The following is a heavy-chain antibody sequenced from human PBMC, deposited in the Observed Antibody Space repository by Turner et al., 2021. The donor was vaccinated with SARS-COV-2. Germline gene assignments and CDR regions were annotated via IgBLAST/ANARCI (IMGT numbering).Heavy chain of an antibody. D-gene: IGHD6-13*01. V-gene: IGHV3-74*01. Sequence: VQLVESGGDFVHPGGSLRLSCVGSGFTFSDHWMHWVRQGPGKGIVWVARMSDDGSSASYGGSVRGRFTVSRDNAKNTLYLQMNSLRPDDTGVYYCTRRGIAAAGNDYWGQGTLVTVSS. CDR1: GFTFSDHW. CDR3: TRRGIAAAGNDY. CDR2: MSDDGSSA. J-gene: IGHJ4*02.